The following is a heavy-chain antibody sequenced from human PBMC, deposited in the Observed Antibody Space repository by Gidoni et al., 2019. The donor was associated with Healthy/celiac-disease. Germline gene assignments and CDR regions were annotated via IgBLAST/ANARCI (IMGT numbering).Heavy chain of an antibody. CDR3: ARIRSDYYDSSGQGPYFDY. CDR1: GGSISSYY. Sequence: QVQLQESGPGLVKPSETLSLTCTVSGGSISSYYWSWIRQPPGKGLEWIGYIYYSGSTNYNPSLKSRVTISVDTSKNQFSLKLSSVTAADTAVYYCARIRSDYYDSSGQGPYFDYWGQGTLVTVSS. J-gene: IGHJ4*02. D-gene: IGHD3-22*01. V-gene: IGHV4-59*01. CDR2: IYYSGST.